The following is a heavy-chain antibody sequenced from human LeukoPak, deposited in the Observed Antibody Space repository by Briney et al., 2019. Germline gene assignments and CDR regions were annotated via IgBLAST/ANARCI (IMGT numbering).Heavy chain of an antibody. CDR2: LDPNDGET. J-gene: IGHJ4*02. D-gene: IGHD5-12*01. CDR1: GYTLSELS. Sequence: GASVKVSCKVSGYTLSELSIHWVRQTPGKGLEWVGGLDPNDGETIYAQKFQGRVIMTEDTSTDTDYMELTSLRSEDTAVFYCVASFLRSSPDFDYWGQGTLVTVSS. V-gene: IGHV1-24*01. CDR3: VASFLRSSPDFDY.